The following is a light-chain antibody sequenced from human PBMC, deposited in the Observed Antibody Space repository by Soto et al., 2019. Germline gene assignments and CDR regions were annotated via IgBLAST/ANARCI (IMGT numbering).Light chain of an antibody. Sequence: ELVMTQSPATLSVSPGERATLSCRASQSFSSNVAWYQQKPGQAPRLLIYGTSTRVTGIPARFSGSGSGTEFTLTISRLEPEDSAVYYCQQYGSSPLYSFGQGTKLEIK. CDR2: GTS. CDR3: QQYGSSPLYS. V-gene: IGKV3-15*01. CDR1: QSFSSN. J-gene: IGKJ2*01.